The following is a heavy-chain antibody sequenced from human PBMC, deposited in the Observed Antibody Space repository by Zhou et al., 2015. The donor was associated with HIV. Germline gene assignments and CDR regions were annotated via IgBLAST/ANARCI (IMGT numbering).Heavy chain of an antibody. J-gene: IGHJ4*02. V-gene: IGHV1-2*02. CDR3: ARVVRGVGAYFDY. Sequence: QVQLVQSGTEVKKTGASVRVSCKSAGYTFTNFFIHWVRQAPGQGLEWMGCLDPYSGDTDSAQKFQGRVTMTRDTSITTAYMDLTRLTSDDTAVYFCARVVRGVGAYFDYWGQGTWSPSPQ. CDR1: GYTFTNFF. D-gene: IGHD1-26*01. CDR2: LDPYSGDT.